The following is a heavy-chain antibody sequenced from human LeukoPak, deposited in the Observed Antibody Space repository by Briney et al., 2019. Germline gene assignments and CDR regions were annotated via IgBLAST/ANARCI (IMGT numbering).Heavy chain of an antibody. J-gene: IGHJ1*01. D-gene: IGHD2/OR15-2a*01. Sequence: GASVKVSCKAFGYTFTSYYMHWVRQAPGQGLEWMGWINPNSGDTDYAQQFHGRVTVTRDTSITTAYMELSSLRSDDTAVYYCARGYTPPHTSIEYWGQGTLVTVSS. V-gene: IGHV1-2*02. CDR2: INPNSGDT. CDR1: GYTFTSYY. CDR3: ARGYTPPHTSIEY.